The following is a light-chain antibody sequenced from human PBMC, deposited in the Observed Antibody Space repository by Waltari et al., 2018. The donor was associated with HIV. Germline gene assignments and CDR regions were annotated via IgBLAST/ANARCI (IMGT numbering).Light chain of an antibody. CDR2: GAS. CDR3: QQDGSSEGFT. CDR1: QNLGGM. Sequence: EIMMRQSPVTLSVSPGDRVTLSCRATQNLGGMLAWSQQTPGQAPRLLIYGASTRATGIPDRFSGSGSETDFTLTISRLEPEDCAVYYCQQDGSSEGFTFGPGTRVDI. V-gene: IGKV3-20*01. J-gene: IGKJ3*01.